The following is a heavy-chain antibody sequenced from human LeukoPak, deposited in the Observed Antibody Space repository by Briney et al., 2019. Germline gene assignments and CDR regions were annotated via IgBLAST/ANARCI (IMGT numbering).Heavy chain of an antibody. CDR3: ARDIYYYGSGSDY. V-gene: IGHV3-7*01. D-gene: IGHD3-10*01. Sequence: GGSLRLSCAASGFTFSSYWMSWVRQAPGRGLEWVANIKQDGSEKYYVDSVKGRFTISRDNAKNSLYLQMNSLRAEDTAVYYCARDIYYYGSGSDYWGQGTLVTVSS. CDR2: IKQDGSEK. J-gene: IGHJ4*02. CDR1: GFTFSSYW.